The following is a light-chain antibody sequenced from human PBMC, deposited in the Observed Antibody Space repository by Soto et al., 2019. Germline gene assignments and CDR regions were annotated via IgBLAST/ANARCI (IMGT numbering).Light chain of an antibody. CDR3: QQYDNWPPIT. Sequence: MVLTKSRRTLALSTCEGASRSCISIQSVSSSYLAWYQQKPGQAPRLLIYGASTRSTGIPARFSGSGSGTEFTLTISSLQSEDFAVYYCQQYDNWPPITFGQGTRLEIK. CDR1: QSVSSSY. CDR2: GAS. V-gene: IGKV3-15*01. J-gene: IGKJ5*01.